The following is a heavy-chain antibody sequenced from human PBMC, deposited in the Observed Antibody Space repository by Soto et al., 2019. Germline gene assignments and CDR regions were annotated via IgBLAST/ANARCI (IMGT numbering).Heavy chain of an antibody. V-gene: IGHV4-39*01. Sequence: TLSLTCTVSGGSIYRSGYYWGWIREPPGRGLELIGNIDYNGVTYSNPSLKSRVTISRDTSKNQFSLKLTSVTAADTALYYCGKVLVGATGHTDSDSWGPGTLVTVYS. CDR3: GKVLVGATGHTDSDS. D-gene: IGHD2-15*01. CDR2: IDYNGVT. J-gene: IGHJ4*02. CDR1: GGSIYRSGYY.